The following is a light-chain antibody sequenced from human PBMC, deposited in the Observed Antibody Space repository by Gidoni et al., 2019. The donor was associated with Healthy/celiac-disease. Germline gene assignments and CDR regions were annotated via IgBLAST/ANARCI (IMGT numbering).Light chain of an antibody. J-gene: IGKJ2*01. CDR3: MQALQTPPT. CDR1: QSLLHRNGYNY. V-gene: IGKV2-28*01. Sequence: DIVMTQSPLSLLVTPGEPASISCRSSQSLLHRNGYNYLDWYLQKPGQSPQLLIYLGSNRASGVPDRFSGSGSGTDFTLKISRVEAEDVGVYYCMQALQTPPTFGQGTKLEIK. CDR2: LGS.